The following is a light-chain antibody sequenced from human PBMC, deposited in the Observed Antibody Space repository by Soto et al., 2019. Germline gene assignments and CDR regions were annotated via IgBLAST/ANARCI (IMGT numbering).Light chain of an antibody. V-gene: IGLV1-40*01. CDR1: SSNIGAGYD. CDR2: GNS. CDR3: PSYDSSLSGLV. Sequence: QSVLTQPPSVSGAPGQRVTISCTGSSSNIGAGYDVHWYQQLPGTAPKLLIYGNSNRPSGVPDRFSGSKSGTSASLAITGLQAEAEADYYCPSYDSSLSGLVFGGGTKLTVL. J-gene: IGLJ2*01.